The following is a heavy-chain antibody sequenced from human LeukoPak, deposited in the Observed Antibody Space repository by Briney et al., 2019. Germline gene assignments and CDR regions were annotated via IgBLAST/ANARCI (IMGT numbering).Heavy chain of an antibody. CDR1: GVSISSGDYF. CDR2: MYSSGST. D-gene: IGHD3-22*01. V-gene: IGHV4-30-4*01. J-gene: IGHJ5*02. CDR3: ARPYYYDSRIDP. Sequence: KTSETLSLTCTVSGVSISSGDYFWSWIRQPPGKGLEWIGYMYSSGSTYYNPSLKSRATTSVDTSKNQFSLRLSSVTAADTAVYYCARPYYYDSRIDPWGQGTLVTVSS.